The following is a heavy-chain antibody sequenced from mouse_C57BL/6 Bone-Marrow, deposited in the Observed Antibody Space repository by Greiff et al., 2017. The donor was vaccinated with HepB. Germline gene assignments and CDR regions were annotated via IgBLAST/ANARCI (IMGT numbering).Heavy chain of an antibody. J-gene: IGHJ4*01. CDR2: ISNGGGST. Sequence: EVQLQESGGGLVQPGGSLKLSCAASGFTFSDYYMYWVRQTPEKRLEWVAYISNGGGSTYYPDTVKGRFTISRDNAKNTLYLQMSRLKSEDTAMYYCARHGWDDAMDYWGQGTSVTVSS. D-gene: IGHD4-1*01. CDR1: GFTFSDYY. V-gene: IGHV5-12*01. CDR3: ARHGWDDAMDY.